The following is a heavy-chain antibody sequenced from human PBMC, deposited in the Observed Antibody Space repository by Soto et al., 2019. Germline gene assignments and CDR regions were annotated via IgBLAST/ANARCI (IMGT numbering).Heavy chain of an antibody. CDR3: AKGLGGRTLYYYYYYGMDV. J-gene: IGHJ6*02. D-gene: IGHD3-16*01. Sequence: PGGSLRLSCAASGFTFDDYTMHWFRQAPGKGLEWVSLISWDGGSTYYADSVKGRFTISRDNSKNSLYLQMNSLRTEDTALYYCAKGLGGRTLYYYYYYGMDVWGQGTTVTVSS. CDR1: GFTFDDYT. V-gene: IGHV3-43*01. CDR2: ISWDGGST.